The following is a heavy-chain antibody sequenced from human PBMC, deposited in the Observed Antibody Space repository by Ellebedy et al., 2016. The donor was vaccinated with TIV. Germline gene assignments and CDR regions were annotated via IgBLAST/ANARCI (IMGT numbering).Heavy chain of an antibody. J-gene: IGHJ6*02. Sequence: GESLKISCDGSGYSFTSYWIARVRQLPGKGLEWMGNIYLHYSDTRYSPSFQGQVTISADKYMKNAYLQWKSLRASDTAMYYCARQTSYYDSRGYFLTWGQGTTVTVSS. CDR1: GYSFTSYW. D-gene: IGHD3-22*01. CDR2: IYLHYSDT. CDR3: ARQTSYYDSRGYFLT. V-gene: IGHV5-51*01.